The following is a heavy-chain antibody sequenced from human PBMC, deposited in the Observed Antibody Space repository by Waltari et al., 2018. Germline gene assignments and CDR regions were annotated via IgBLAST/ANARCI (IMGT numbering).Heavy chain of an antibody. CDR1: VFTVSSYC. Sequence: QVQLVESAGGVVQPGGALRLSCAASVFTVSSYCMQWVRQTTGQGLEWVAFIRNNGNNQWYAESVKGRFTISRDDCKNMLFLQMDSLRHEDTAVYYCAKDRSAGYGDYCFVFWGQGILVTVSS. CDR2: IRNNGNNQ. CDR3: AKDRSAGYGDYCFVF. D-gene: IGHD4-17*01. V-gene: IGHV3-30*02. J-gene: IGHJ4*02.